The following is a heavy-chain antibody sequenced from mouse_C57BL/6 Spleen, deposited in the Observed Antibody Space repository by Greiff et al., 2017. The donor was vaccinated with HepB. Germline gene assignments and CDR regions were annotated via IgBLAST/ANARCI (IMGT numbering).Heavy chain of an antibody. J-gene: IGHJ2*01. Sequence: QVQLQQSGAELARPGASVKLSCKASGYTFTSYGISWVKQRTGQGLEWIGEIYPRSGNTYYNEKFKGKATLTADKSSSTAYMELRSLTSGDSAVYFWARSDGRGYFDDWGQGTTLTVSS. CDR3: ARSDGRGYFDD. CDR2: IYPRSGNT. CDR1: GYTFTSYG. D-gene: IGHD1-1*01. V-gene: IGHV1-81*01.